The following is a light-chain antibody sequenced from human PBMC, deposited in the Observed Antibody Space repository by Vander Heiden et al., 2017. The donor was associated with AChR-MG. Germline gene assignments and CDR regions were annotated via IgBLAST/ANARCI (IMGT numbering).Light chain of an antibody. CDR1: QYVSDIA. CDR3: QQYETSPPGIS. V-gene: IGKV3-20*01. CDR2: GTS. J-gene: IGKJ5*01. Sequence: ETVLTQSPGPLSLSPGDRATLSCRASQYVSDIALAWYQQKPGQSPRLLIYGTSIRPTGIPDRFRGSGSGTHFTLTISRREPEDFAVYFCQQYETSPPGISFGQGTRLEIK.